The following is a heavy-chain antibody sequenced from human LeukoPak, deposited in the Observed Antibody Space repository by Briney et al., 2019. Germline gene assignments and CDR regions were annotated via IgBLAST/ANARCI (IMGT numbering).Heavy chain of an antibody. CDR1: GFTFSSYA. D-gene: IGHD2-15*01. V-gene: IGHV3-30-3*01. CDR2: ISYDGSNK. Sequence: GGSLRLSCAASGFTFSSYAMHWVRQAPGKGLEWVAVISYDGSNKYYADSVKGRFTISRDNSKNTLYLQMNSLRAEDTAVYYCAREGCSGGSCYTDHWGQGTLVTVSS. CDR3: AREGCSGGSCYTDH. J-gene: IGHJ5*02.